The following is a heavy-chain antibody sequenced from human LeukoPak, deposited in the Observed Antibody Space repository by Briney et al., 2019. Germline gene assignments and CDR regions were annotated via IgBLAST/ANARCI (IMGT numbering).Heavy chain of an antibody. Sequence: GGSLRLSCAASGFTFSSYAMHWVRQAPGKGLEWVAVISYDGSNKYYADSVKGRFTISRDNAKNSLYLQMNSLRAEDTAVYYCARDPEPWGGMDVWGQGTTVTVSS. V-gene: IGHV3-30*07. CDR1: GFTFSSYA. CDR2: ISYDGSNK. CDR3: ARDPEPWGGMDV. J-gene: IGHJ6*02. D-gene: IGHD3-16*01.